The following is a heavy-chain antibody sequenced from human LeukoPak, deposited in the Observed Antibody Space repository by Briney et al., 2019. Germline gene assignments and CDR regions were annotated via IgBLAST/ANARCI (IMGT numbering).Heavy chain of an antibody. D-gene: IGHD3-3*01. CDR1: GFTFSSYA. CDR3: AKDQPITIFGVATYYFDY. Sequence: PGRSLRLSCAASGFTFSSYAMSWVRQAPGKGLEWVSAISGSGGSTYYADSVKGRFTISRDNSKNTLFLQMNSLRAEDTAVYSCAKDQPITIFGVATYYFDYWGQGTLVTVSS. J-gene: IGHJ4*02. V-gene: IGHV3-23*01. CDR2: ISGSGGST.